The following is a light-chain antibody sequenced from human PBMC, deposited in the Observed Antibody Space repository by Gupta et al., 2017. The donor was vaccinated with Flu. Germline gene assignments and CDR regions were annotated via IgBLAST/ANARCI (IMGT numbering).Light chain of an antibody. V-gene: IGKV3-15*01. J-gene: IGKJ1*01. CDR3: QQYNDWPPWT. CDR2: GTS. Sequence: EIVMTQSPATLSVSPGERVALSCRASQSVSSNLAWYQQKPGQAPRLLIYGTSTRATGVPARSGGSGSGTEFTLTISSLQSEDFAVYYCQQYNDWPPWTFGQGTKVEIK. CDR1: QSVSSN.